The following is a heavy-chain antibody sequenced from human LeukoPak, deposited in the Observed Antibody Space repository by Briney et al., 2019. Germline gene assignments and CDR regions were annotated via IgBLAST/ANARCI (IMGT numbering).Heavy chain of an antibody. V-gene: IGHV3-30-3*01. Sequence: GGSLRLSCAASGFTFSSYAMHWVRQAPGKGLEWVAVISYDGSNKYYADSVKGRFTISRDNSKNTLYLQMNSLRAEDTAVYYCARDRSDGSGYLDYWGQGTLVTVSS. CDR3: ARDRSDGSGYLDY. D-gene: IGHD3-22*01. CDR1: GFTFSSYA. CDR2: ISYDGSNK. J-gene: IGHJ4*02.